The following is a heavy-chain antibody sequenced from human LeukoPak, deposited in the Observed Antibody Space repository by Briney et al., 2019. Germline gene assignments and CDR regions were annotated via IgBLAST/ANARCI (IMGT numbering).Heavy chain of an antibody. CDR1: GGPVSSGSYY. Sequence: SETLSLTCTVSGGPVSSGSYYWSWIRQPPGKGLERIGYIYYSGRTNYNPSLKSRVSISVDTSKNQFSLKLSSATAADTAVYYCARDFRGSVDAFDIWGQGTMVAVSS. V-gene: IGHV4-61*01. CDR3: ARDFRGSVDAFDI. J-gene: IGHJ3*02. CDR2: IYYSGRT.